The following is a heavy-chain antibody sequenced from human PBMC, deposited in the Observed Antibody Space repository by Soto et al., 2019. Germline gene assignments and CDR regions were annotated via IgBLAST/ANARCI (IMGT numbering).Heavy chain of an antibody. CDR3: ARDGGSDKEHNNYYYGMDV. Sequence: GGSLRLSCAASGFTFSSYGMHWVRQAPGKGLEWVAVIWYDGSNKYYADSVKGRFTISRDNSKNTLYLQMNSLRAEDTAVYYCARDGGSDKEHNNYYYGMDVWGQGTTVTVSS. J-gene: IGHJ6*02. CDR1: GFTFSSYG. V-gene: IGHV3-33*01. D-gene: IGHD5-12*01. CDR2: IWYDGSNK.